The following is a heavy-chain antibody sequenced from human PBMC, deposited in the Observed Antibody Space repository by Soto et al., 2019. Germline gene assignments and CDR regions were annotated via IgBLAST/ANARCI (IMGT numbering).Heavy chain of an antibody. Sequence: EAQLVESGGGLIQPGGSLRLSCAASGFTVSDNYITWVRQAPGKGLEWVSLLYSGGRIYYADSVKGRFTISRDTSKTTHYLQRNRLRTEDTAVYYCARSDRDYAYALNVWGQGTTVTVSS. CDR2: LYSGGRI. V-gene: IGHV3-53*01. J-gene: IGHJ6*02. D-gene: IGHD3-16*01. CDR3: ARSDRDYAYALNV. CDR1: GFTVSDNY.